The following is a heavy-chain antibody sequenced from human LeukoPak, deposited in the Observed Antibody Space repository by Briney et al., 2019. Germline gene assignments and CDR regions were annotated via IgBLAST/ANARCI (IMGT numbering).Heavy chain of an antibody. J-gene: IGHJ2*01. CDR3: ARGRYPDYWYFDL. D-gene: IGHD3-9*01. V-gene: IGHV3-30*04. CDR2: ISYDGRNK. Sequence: GGSLRLSCAASGFVFGDYGMHWVRQAPGKGLEWVALISYDGRNKDYADSVKGRLTISRDNSQNTLYLEANSLRPEDAAVYYCARGRYPDYWYFDLWGRGTLVTVSS. CDR1: GFVFGDYG.